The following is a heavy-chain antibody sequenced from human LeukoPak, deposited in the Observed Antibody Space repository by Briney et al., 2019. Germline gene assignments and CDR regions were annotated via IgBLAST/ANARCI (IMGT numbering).Heavy chain of an antibody. CDR3: ARGVLPASLDY. V-gene: IGHV1-2*02. Sequence: ASVKVSCKASGYTFTGYYIHWVRQAPGPGLEWMGWINPNSGGTNYAQKLQGRVTMTRDTSISTVYMDLSGLRYDDAAVYYCARGVLPASLDYWGQGTPVTVSS. CDR1: GYTFTGYY. CDR2: INPNSGGT. J-gene: IGHJ4*02. D-gene: IGHD2-2*01.